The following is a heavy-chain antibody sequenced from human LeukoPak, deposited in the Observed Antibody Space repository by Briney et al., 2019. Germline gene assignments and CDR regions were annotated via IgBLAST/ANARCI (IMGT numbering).Heavy chain of an antibody. J-gene: IGHJ4*02. CDR2: ISSSTSYR. V-gene: IGHV3-11*06. Sequence: GSLRLPCAASGFTFSDYYMSWIRQAPGKGLEWVSYISSSTSYRNYADSVKGRFTISRENAKNSLYLQMNSLRAEDTALYYCARGIEATRRSAGTCNYFDYWGQGTLVTVSS. CDR3: ARGIEATRRSAGTCNYFDY. CDR1: GFTFSDYY. D-gene: IGHD5-12*01.